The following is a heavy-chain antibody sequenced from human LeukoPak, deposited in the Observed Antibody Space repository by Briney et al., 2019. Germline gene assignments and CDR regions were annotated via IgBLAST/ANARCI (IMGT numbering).Heavy chain of an antibody. CDR2: ISSSSSYI. V-gene: IGHV3-21*01. Sequence: GESLQISCKGSGYSFTSYWIGWVRQMPGKGLEWVSSISSSSSYIYYADSVKGRFTISRDNAKNSLYLQMNSLRAEDTAVYYCARELYDAAYGMDVWGQGTTVTVSS. D-gene: IGHD3-3*01. J-gene: IGHJ6*02. CDR1: GYSFTSYW. CDR3: ARELYDAAYGMDV.